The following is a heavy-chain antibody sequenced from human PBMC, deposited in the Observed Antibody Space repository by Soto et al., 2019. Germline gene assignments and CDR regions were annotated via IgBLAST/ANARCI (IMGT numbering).Heavy chain of an antibody. CDR3: ARDLCGNPPFCYYYGMDV. CDR2: IWYDGSNK. D-gene: IGHD2-15*01. Sequence: GLPMRLPCAASGGTFSNHGMRWISQAPGKGLEWVAVIWYDGSNKYYADSVKGRFTISRDNSKNTLYLQMNSLRAEDTAVYYCARDLCGNPPFCYYYGMDVWGQGTTVTVSS. CDR1: GGTFSNHG. J-gene: IGHJ6*02. V-gene: IGHV3-33*08.